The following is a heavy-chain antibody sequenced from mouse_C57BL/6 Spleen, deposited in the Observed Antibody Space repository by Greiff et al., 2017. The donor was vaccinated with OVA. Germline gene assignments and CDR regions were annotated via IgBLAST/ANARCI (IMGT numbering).Heavy chain of an antibody. D-gene: IGHD1-1*01. CDR1: GFSLTSYG. Sequence: QVQLQQSGPGLVQPSQSLSITCTVSGFSLTSYGVHWVRQSPGKGLEWLGVIWRGGSTDYNAAFMSRLSITKDNSKSQVFFKINSLQADDTAIYYCANYYGSSYWYFDVWGTGTSVTVSS. CDR2: IWRGGST. CDR3: ANYYGSSYWYFDV. V-gene: IGHV2-5*01. J-gene: IGHJ1*03.